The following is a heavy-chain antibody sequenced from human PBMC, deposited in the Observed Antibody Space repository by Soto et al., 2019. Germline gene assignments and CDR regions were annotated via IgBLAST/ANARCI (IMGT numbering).Heavy chain of an antibody. CDR2: ISGSGGST. CDR3: AIRGLSKREVRGYFDY. J-gene: IGHJ4*02. CDR1: GFTFSNYD. D-gene: IGHD3-10*01. V-gene: IGHV3-23*01. Sequence: EVQLLESGGGLVQPGGSLRLSCAASGFTFSNYDMTWVRQAPGKGLEWVSAISGSGGSTNYGDSVKGRFIISRDDSKNALFMQMNSLRVEDTAVYYCAIRGLSKREVRGYFDYWGRGTLVTVSS.